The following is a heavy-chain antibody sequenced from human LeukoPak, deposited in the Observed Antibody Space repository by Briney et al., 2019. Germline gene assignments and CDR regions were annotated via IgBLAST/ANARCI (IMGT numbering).Heavy chain of an antibody. J-gene: IGHJ3*02. CDR1: GGSSSCSSYY. CDR2: IYYSGST. CDR3: ASNPYEKLRDAFDI. V-gene: IGHV4-39*01. D-gene: IGHD5-12*01. Sequence: KTSATLSVTCTVSGGSSSCSSYYWGWIRQPPRKRLEWLGSIYYSGSTYYNPSLKSRVTISVDTSKNQFSLKLSSVTAADTAVYYCASNPYEKLRDAFDIWGQGTMVTVSS.